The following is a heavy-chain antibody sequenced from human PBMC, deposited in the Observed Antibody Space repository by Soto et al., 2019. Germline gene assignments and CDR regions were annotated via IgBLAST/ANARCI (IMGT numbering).Heavy chain of an antibody. CDR2: IYYSGTT. D-gene: IGHD3-9*01. V-gene: IGHV4-39*01. J-gene: IGHJ4*02. Sequence: SETLSLTCTVSGGSISSSSYYWGWIRQPPGKGLVWIGSIYYSGTTYYNPSLKSRVTISVDTSKNQFSLKLSSVTTADTAVYYCARHRGYYDILTGYYTELNFDYWGQGTLVTVSS. CDR3: ARHRGYYDILTGYYTELNFDY. CDR1: GGSISSSSYY.